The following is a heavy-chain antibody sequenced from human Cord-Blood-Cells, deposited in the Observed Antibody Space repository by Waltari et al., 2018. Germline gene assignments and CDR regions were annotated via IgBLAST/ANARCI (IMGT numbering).Heavy chain of an antibody. Sequence: QVQLVQSGAELKKPGSSVQVSCKASGGTFRRSTIRCVRQAPGQGLEWMGRIIPILGIANYAQKFQGRVTITADKSTSTAYMELSSLRSEDTAVYYCARKNLDGDAFDIWGQGTMVTVSS. CDR3: ARKNLDGDAFDI. J-gene: IGHJ3*02. CDR2: IIPILGIA. V-gene: IGHV1-69*02. CDR1: GGTFRRST. D-gene: IGHD1-7*01.